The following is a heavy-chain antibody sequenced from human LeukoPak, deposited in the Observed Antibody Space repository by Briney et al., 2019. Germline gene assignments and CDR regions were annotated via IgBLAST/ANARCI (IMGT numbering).Heavy chain of an antibody. Sequence: SGPTLVNPTQTLTLTCTFSGFSLTTSGVGVGWIRQPPGKALEWLALIYWNDHKPYSPALRSRLTVTKDTSKNQVVLTMTNMDPVDTATYYCVYSYDIGGNYYSRFDYWGQGTLVTVSS. V-gene: IGHV2-5*01. D-gene: IGHD3-22*01. CDR1: GFSLTTSGVG. CDR3: VYSYDIGGNYYSRFDY. J-gene: IGHJ4*02. CDR2: IYWNDHK.